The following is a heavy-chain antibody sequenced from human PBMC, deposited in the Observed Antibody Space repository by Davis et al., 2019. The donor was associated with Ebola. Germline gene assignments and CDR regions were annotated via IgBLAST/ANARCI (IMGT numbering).Heavy chain of an antibody. Sequence: GESLKISCAASGFTFSSYAVSWVRQAPGKGLEWVSDISGSGGSTYYADSVKGRLTISRDNSKNTLYLQMNSLRAEDTAIYYCAKDKNYDFWSGYPHDAFDIWGQGTMVTVSS. J-gene: IGHJ3*02. V-gene: IGHV3-23*01. CDR1: GFTFSSYA. CDR3: AKDKNYDFWSGYPHDAFDI. D-gene: IGHD3-3*01. CDR2: ISGSGGST.